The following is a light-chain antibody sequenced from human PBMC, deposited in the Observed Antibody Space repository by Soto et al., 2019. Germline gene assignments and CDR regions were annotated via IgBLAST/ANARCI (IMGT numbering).Light chain of an antibody. CDR3: SSYTGSSTYV. CDR1: SSDVGTYNF. J-gene: IGLJ1*01. V-gene: IGLV2-14*01. Sequence: QSVLTQPASVSGSPGQSITISCTGTSSDVGTYNFVSWYQQYPGKAPKLMIYDVSNRPSGVSNRFSGSKSGNTASLTISGLQAEDEADYYCSSYTGSSTYVFGTGTQLTVL. CDR2: DVS.